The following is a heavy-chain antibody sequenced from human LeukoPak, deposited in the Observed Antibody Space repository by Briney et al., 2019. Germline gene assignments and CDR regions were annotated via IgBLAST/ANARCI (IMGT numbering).Heavy chain of an antibody. CDR3: ARGRPHGNDY. Sequence: PGGSLRLSCAASGFTFSSSWMNWVRQAPGKGLEWVANINQDGSEKYYVDSVKGRFSISRDNAKNTLYLQMNSLRVEDTAVYYCARGRPHGNDYWGQGTLVTVSS. CDR1: GFTFSSSW. D-gene: IGHD4-23*01. J-gene: IGHJ4*02. V-gene: IGHV3-7*01. CDR2: INQDGSEK.